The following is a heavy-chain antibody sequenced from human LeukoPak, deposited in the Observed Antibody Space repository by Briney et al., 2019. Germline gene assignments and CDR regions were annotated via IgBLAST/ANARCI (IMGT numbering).Heavy chain of an antibody. D-gene: IGHD5-24*01. V-gene: IGHV3-21*01. CDR2: ISSSSSYI. J-gene: IGHJ4*02. Sequence: GGSLRLSCAASGFTFSSYSMNWVRQAPGKGLEWVSSISSSSSYIYYADSVKGRFTISRDNAKNSLYLQMNSLRAEDTAVYYCARAFADGYNSSPFDYWGQGTMVTVSS. CDR1: GFTFSSYS. CDR3: ARAFADGYNSSPFDY.